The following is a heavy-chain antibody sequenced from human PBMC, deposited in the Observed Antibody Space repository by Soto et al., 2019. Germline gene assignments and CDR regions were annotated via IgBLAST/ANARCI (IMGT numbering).Heavy chain of an antibody. D-gene: IGHD2-15*01. Sequence: GGSLRLSCAAAGFTFSSYWMHWVRQAPGKGLVWVSRINSDGSSTSYADSVKGRFTISRDNAKNTLYLQMNSLRAEDTAVYYYAYDAFPVYCSGGSFYSSFLIWGQGTMVTVSS. CDR1: GFTFSSYW. CDR3: AYDAFPVYCSGGSFYSSFLI. CDR2: INSDGSST. J-gene: IGHJ3*02. V-gene: IGHV3-74*01.